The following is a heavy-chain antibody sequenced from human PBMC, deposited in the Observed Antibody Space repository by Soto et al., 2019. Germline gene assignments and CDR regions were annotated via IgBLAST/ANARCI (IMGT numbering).Heavy chain of an antibody. CDR2: ISNSGSR. J-gene: IGHJ4*02. Sequence: SETPSLTCVVSGGSFSGYFWTWIRQSPGRALEWIGEISNSGSRNYNPAFQSRVIISVDSSKNHVSLNLSSVTAADSATYFCARGLAYDRPITVAEPFDSWGQGTLVTVSS. CDR3: ARGLAYDRPITVAEPFDS. D-gene: IGHD6-19*01. CDR1: GGSFSGYF. V-gene: IGHV4-34*01.